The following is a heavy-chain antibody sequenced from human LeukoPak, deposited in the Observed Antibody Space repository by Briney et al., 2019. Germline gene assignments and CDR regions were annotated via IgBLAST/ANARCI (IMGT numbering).Heavy chain of an antibody. CDR2: ISGSGGST. J-gene: IGHJ4*02. CDR3: AKDRDRGSGYFDY. V-gene: IGHV3-23*01. D-gene: IGHD3-22*01. Sequence: GGSLRLSCAASGFTFTSYSMNWVRQAPGKGLEWVSAISGSGGSTYYADSVKGRFTISRDNSKNTLYLQMNSLRAEDTAVYYCAKDRDRGSGYFDYWGQGTLVTVSS. CDR1: GFTFTSYS.